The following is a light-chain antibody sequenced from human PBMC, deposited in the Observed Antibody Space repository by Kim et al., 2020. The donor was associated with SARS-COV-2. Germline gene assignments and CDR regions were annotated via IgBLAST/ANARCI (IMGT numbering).Light chain of an antibody. CDR2: DVS. V-gene: IGLV2-11*01. CDR1: SSDVGGYNY. CDR3: CSYAGSPPYV. Sequence: QSALTQPGSVSGSPGQSVTISCTGTSSDVGGYNYVSWYQQHPGKAPKLMIYDVSERPSGVPDRFSGSKSGNTASLTISGLQAEDEADYYCCSYAGSPPYVFGTGTKVTVL. J-gene: IGLJ1*01.